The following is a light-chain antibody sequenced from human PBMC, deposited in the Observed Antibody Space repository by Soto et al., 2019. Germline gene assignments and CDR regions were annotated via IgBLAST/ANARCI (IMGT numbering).Light chain of an antibody. J-gene: IGKJ4*01. V-gene: IGKV1-5*01. CDR3: QKNNGIPRT. CDR2: DAS. CDR1: QSISRW. Sequence: DIQMTQSPSTLSASVGDRVTITCRASQSISRWLAWYQQKPGKVPKLLIYDASSLQSGVPSRFSGSGAGTEFPLPIGARQLADFAPYYGQKNNGIPRTFGGGPRWRSN.